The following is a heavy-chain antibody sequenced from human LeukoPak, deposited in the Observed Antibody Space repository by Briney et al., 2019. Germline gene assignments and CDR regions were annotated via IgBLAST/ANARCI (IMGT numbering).Heavy chain of an antibody. CDR3: ANPILYCSSTSCNDY. CDR1: GFTFSSYG. CDR2: ISYDGSNK. V-gene: IGHV3-30*18. D-gene: IGHD2-2*01. Sequence: GGSLRLSCAASGFTFSSYGMHWVRQAPGKGLEWVAVISYDGSNKYYADSVKGRFTISRDNSKNTPYLQMNSLRAEDTAVYYCANPILYCSSTSCNDYWGQGTLVTVSS. J-gene: IGHJ4*02.